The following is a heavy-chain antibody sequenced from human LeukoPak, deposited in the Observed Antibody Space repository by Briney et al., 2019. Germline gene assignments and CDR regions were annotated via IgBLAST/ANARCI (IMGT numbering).Heavy chain of an antibody. CDR1: GYTFTSYG. D-gene: IGHD3-16*01. CDR2: ISAYNGNT. Sequence: ASVKVSCKASGYTFTSYGISWVRQAPGQGLEWMGWISAYNGNTNYAQKLQGRVTMTTDTSTSTAYMELRSLRPDDTAVYYCARDSSITFGGVMGDAFDIWGQGTMVTVSS. J-gene: IGHJ3*02. V-gene: IGHV1-18*01. CDR3: ARDSSITFGGVMGDAFDI.